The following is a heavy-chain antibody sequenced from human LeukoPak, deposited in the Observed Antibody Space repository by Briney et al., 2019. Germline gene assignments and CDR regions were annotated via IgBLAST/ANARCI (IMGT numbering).Heavy chain of an antibody. CDR3: ARGEYPHAFDI. D-gene: IGHD2-2*02. J-gene: IGHJ3*02. Sequence: GGALRVSCAASGFTFSSFYMRWVRQAPGEGLLWVSRINGDGTIINYAHFVKGRCTISRENAKQKLYLRMNSLRAEDTALYYSARGEYPHAFDIWGQGTMVSVSS. CDR1: GFTFSSFY. CDR2: INGDGTII. V-gene: IGHV3-74*01.